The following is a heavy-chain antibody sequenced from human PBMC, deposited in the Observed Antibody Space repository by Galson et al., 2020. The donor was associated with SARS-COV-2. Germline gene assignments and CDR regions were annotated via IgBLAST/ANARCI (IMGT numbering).Heavy chain of an antibody. D-gene: IGHD6-13*01. CDR1: GFTFSSYA. V-gene: IGHV3-30*04. J-gene: IGHJ5*02. CDR3: ARHGVGVAAAVLSFDP. Sequence: QLGESLKISCAASGFTFSSYAMHWVRQAPGKGLEWVAVISYDGSNKYYADSVKGRFTISRDNSKNTLYLQMNSLRAEDTAVYYCARHGVGVAAAVLSFDPWGQGTLVTVSS. CDR2: ISYDGSNK.